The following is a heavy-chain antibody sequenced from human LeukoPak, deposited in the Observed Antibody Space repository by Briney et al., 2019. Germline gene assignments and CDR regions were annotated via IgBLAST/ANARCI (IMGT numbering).Heavy chain of an antibody. V-gene: IGHV1-8*01. Sequence: ASVKVSCKASGYTFTSYDINWVRQATGQGLAWMGWMNPNSGNTGYAQKFQGRVTMTRNTSISTAYMELSSLRSEDTAVYYCARGGYYHYGMDAWGQGTTVTVSS. CDR1: GYTFTSYD. CDR2: MNPNSGNT. J-gene: IGHJ6*02. CDR3: ARGGYYHYGMDA.